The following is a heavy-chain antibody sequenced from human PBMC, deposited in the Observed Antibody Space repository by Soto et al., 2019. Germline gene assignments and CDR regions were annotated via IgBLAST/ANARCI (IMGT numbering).Heavy chain of an antibody. Sequence: SVKVSCKASGGTFSSYAISWVRQAPGQGLEWMGGIIPIFGTANYAQKFQGRATITADESTSTAYMELSSLRSEDTAVYYCARDIFHYYDSSGPQGWFDPWGQGTLVTVST. V-gene: IGHV1-69*13. D-gene: IGHD3-22*01. CDR1: GGTFSSYA. J-gene: IGHJ5*02. CDR3: ARDIFHYYDSSGPQGWFDP. CDR2: IIPIFGTA.